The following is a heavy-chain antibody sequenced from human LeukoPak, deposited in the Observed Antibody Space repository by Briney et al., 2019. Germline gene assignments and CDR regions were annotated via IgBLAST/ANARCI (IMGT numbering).Heavy chain of an antibody. Sequence: ASVKVSCKASGGTFSSYAISWVRQAPGQGLEWMGRIIPILGIANYAQKFQGRVTITADKSTSTAYMELSSLRSEDTAVYYCARSYDYGDYVTRGQHWGQGTLVTVSS. CDR3: ARSYDYGDYVTRGQH. CDR1: GGTFSSYA. J-gene: IGHJ1*01. CDR2: IIPILGIA. D-gene: IGHD4-17*01. V-gene: IGHV1-69*04.